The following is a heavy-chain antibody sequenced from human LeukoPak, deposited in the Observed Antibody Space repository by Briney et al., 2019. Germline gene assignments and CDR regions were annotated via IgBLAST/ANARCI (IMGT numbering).Heavy chain of an antibody. D-gene: IGHD4-23*01. CDR1: GFTFSSYS. V-gene: IGHV3-21*01. Sequence: PGGSLRLSCADSGFTFSSYSMNWVRQAPGKGLEWVSSISSSSSYIYYADSVKGRFTISRDNAKNSLYLQMNSLRAEDTAVYYCARLTTVVTDNFDYWGQGTLVTVSS. CDR2: ISSSSSYI. CDR3: ARLTTVVTDNFDY. J-gene: IGHJ4*02.